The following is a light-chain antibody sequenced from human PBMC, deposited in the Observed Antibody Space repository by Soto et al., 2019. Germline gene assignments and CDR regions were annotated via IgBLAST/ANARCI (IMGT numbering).Light chain of an antibody. CDR1: QDIRND. CDR3: QHYNSYPEA. CDR2: KAS. Sequence: DIQMTQSPSSLSASVGDRVTITCRASQDIRNDLGWYQQKQGKAPKLXIYKASTLKSGVPSRFSGSGSGTEFTLTISSLQPDDFATYYCQHYNSYPEAFGQGTKVDIK. J-gene: IGKJ1*01. V-gene: IGKV1-17*01.